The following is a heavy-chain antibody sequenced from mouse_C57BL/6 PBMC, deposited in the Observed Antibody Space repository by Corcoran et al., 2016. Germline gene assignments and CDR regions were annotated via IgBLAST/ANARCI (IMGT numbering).Heavy chain of an antibody. CDR2: IDPANGNT. D-gene: IGHD1-1*01. V-gene: IGHV14-3*01. CDR1: GFNIKNTY. J-gene: IGHJ1*03. Sequence: EVQLQQSVAELVRPGASVKLSCTASGFNIKNTYMHWVKQRPEQGLEWIGRIDPANGNTKYAPKFQGKATITADTSSNTAYLQLSSLTSEDTAIYYCARGYYGSSQPYWYFDVWGTGTTVTVSS. CDR3: ARGYYGSSQPYWYFDV.